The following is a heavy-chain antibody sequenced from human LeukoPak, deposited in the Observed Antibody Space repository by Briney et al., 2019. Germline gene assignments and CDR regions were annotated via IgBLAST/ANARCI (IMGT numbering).Heavy chain of an antibody. CDR2: ISYDGSNK. Sequence: GGSLILSCAASGFTFSSYGMHWVRQAPGKGLEWVAVISYDGSNKYYADSVKGRFTISRDNSKNTLYLQMNSLRAEDTAEYYCAKPLDTAMVWGVFDYWGQGTLVTVSS. CDR3: AKPLDTAMVWGVFDY. V-gene: IGHV3-30*18. J-gene: IGHJ4*02. D-gene: IGHD5-18*01. CDR1: GFTFSSYG.